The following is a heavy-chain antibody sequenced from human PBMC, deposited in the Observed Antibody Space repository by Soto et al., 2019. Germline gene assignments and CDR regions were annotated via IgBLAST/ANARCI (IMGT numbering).Heavy chain of an antibody. CDR3: ARDPQGGGPHYYYYYMDV. CDR1: GFTFSSYN. D-gene: IGHD2-15*01. CDR2: ISSSSSYI. V-gene: IGHV3-21*01. J-gene: IGHJ6*03. Sequence: LRLSCAASGFTFSSYNMNWVRQAPGKGLEWVSSISSSSSYIYYADSVKGRFTISRDNAKNSLYLQMNSLRAEDTAVYYCARDPQGGGPHYYYYYMDVWGKGTTVNVSS.